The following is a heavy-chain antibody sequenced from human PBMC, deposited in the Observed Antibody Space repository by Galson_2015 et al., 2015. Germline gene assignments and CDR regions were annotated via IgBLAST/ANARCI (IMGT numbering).Heavy chain of an antibody. D-gene: IGHD5-18*01. CDR3: AHNTHTATLRF. V-gene: IGHV2-5*02. CDR1: GFSLSTSGVG. CDR2: IYWDDDK. J-gene: IGHJ4*02. Sequence: PALVKPTQTLTLTCTFSGFSLSTSGVGVGWIRQPPGKALEWLALIYWDDDKRYSPSLKSRPTITKDTSKNQVVLTMTNMDPVDTATYYCAHNTHTATLRFWGQGALVTVSS.